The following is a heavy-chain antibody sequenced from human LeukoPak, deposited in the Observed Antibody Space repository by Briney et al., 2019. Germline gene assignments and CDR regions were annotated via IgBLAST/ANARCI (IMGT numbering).Heavy chain of an antibody. V-gene: IGHV4-34*01. CDR2: INHSGST. Sequence: SETLSLTRAVYGGSFSGYYWSWIRQPPGKGLEWIGEINHSGSTNYNPSLKSRVTISVDTSKTQFSLKLSSVTAADTAVYYCARGPGPATVPYYFDCWGQGTLVTVSS. D-gene: IGHD4-17*01. CDR1: GGSFSGYY. CDR3: ARGPGPATVPYYFDC. J-gene: IGHJ4*02.